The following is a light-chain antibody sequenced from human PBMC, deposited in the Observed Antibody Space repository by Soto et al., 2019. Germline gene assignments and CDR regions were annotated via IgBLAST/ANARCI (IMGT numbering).Light chain of an antibody. V-gene: IGLV1-47*01. CDR3: AAWDDSLSGPV. CDR1: SSNIGSNY. Sequence: QSVLTQPPSASGTPGQRVTISCSGSSSNIGSNYVYWYQQLPGTAPKLLIYRNNQRPSGVPDQFSGSKSGTSASLAISGLRSEYEADYYCAAWDDSLSGPVFGGGTQLTVL. J-gene: IGLJ7*01. CDR2: RNN.